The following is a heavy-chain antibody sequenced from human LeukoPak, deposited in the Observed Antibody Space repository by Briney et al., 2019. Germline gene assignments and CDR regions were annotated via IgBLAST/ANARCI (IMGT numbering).Heavy chain of an antibody. CDR3: VKDGPISWFGGAT. CDR1: GFTLSAYG. D-gene: IGHD3-16*01. CDR2: LSHDGNNE. J-gene: IGHJ5*02. V-gene: IGHV3-30*18. Sequence: QPGRSLRLSCAASGFTLSAYGMHWVRQAPGKGLEWVALLSHDGNNEHYADSVKGRFTISRDNSKNTLYLQMNSLRAEDTAVYYCVKDGPISWFGGATWGQGTLVTVSS.